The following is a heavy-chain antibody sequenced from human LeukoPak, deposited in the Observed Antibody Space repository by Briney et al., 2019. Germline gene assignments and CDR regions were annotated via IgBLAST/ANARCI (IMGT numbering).Heavy chain of an antibody. J-gene: IGHJ4*02. Sequence: PSQTLSLTCTVSGGSISSSSYYWGWIRQPPGKGLEWIGSIYYSGSTYYNPSLKSRVTISVDTSKNQFSLKLSSVTAADTAVYYCAREGSYYGSRSSDYWGQGTLVTVSS. CDR2: IYYSGST. D-gene: IGHD1-26*01. V-gene: IGHV4-39*07. CDR3: AREGSYYGSRSSDY. CDR1: GGSISSSSYY.